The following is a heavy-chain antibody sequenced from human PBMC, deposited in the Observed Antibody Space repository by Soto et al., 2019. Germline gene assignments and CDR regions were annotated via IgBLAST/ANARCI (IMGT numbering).Heavy chain of an antibody. J-gene: IGHJ6*02. CDR1: GFTFSSYG. CDR3: PKHVGMDV. V-gene: IGHV3-33*06. Sequence: GGSLRLSCAASGFTFSSYGMHWVRQAPGKGLEWVAVRWYDGSNKYYADSVKGRFTISRDNSKNTLYLQMNSLRAEDTAVYYCPKHVGMDVSGRGTTVTVSS. CDR2: RWYDGSNK.